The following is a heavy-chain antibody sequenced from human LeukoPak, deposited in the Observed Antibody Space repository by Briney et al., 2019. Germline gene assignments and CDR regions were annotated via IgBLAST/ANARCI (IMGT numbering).Heavy chain of an antibody. D-gene: IGHD3-22*01. CDR1: GFTFNTYS. CDR3: ARSVSTGSTVYFFRIFDY. V-gene: IGHV3-48*01. Sequence: GGSLRLSCAASGFTFNTYSMNWVRQAPGKGLGWISYISSGSSTIYYADSVKGRFTISRDNAKNSLYLQLNSLRAEDTAVYYCARSVSTGSTVYFFRIFDYWGQGTLVTVSS. J-gene: IGHJ4*02. CDR2: ISSGSSTI.